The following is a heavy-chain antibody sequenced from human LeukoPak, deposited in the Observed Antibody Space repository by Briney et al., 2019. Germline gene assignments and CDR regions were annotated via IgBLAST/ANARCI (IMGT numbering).Heavy chain of an antibody. CDR3: ARTPPPTIVGAHYFDY. CDR1: GYTFTSYD. D-gene: IGHD1-26*01. Sequence: VASVKVSCKASGYTFTSYDINWVRQAPGQGLEWMGWISTYNGYTNYAQNLQGRVTMTTDTSASTVYLELRSLRSDDTAVYYCARTPPPTIVGAHYFDYWGQGTLVTVSS. J-gene: IGHJ4*02. CDR2: ISTYNGYT. V-gene: IGHV1-18*01.